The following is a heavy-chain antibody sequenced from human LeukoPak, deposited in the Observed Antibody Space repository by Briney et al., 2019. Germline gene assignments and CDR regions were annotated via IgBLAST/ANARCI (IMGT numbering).Heavy chain of an antibody. CDR2: ISGSGGST. J-gene: IGHJ4*02. D-gene: IGHD2-15*01. Sequence: GGSLRLSCAASGFTFSSYAMSWVRQAPGKGLEWVSAISGSGGSTYYADSVKGRFTISRDNSKNTLYLQMNSLRAEDTAVYYCAKISEVIICSGGSCYLDYWGQGTLVTVSS. V-gene: IGHV3-23*01. CDR3: AKISEVIICSGGSCYLDY. CDR1: GFTFSSYA.